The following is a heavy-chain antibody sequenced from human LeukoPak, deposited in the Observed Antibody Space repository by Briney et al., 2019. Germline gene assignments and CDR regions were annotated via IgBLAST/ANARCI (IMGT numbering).Heavy chain of an antibody. CDR3: ARLAAGSDYFDY. D-gene: IGHD6-13*01. J-gene: IGHJ4*02. CDR1: GFPFSRYW. CDR2: IKPDGSEK. V-gene: IGHV3-7*04. Sequence: TGGSLRLSCAASGFPFSRYWMSWVRQAPGKGLGWVANIKPDGSEKHYVDSVKGRFTFSRDNAKNSLYLQMNGLRAEDMAVYYCARLAAGSDYFDYWGQGTLVTVSS.